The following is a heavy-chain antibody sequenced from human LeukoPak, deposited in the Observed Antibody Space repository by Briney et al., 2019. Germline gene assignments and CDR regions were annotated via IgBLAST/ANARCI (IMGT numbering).Heavy chain of an antibody. CDR1: GGSFSGYY. Sequence: SETLSLTCVVYGGSFSGYYWSWIRQPPGKGLEWIGEINHSGSTNYNPSLKSRVTISVDTSKNQFSLKLSSVTAADTAVYYCARVSTGIIAAGTGDFDYWGQGTLVTVSS. D-gene: IGHD6-13*01. CDR2: INHSGST. V-gene: IGHV4-34*01. CDR3: ARVSTGIIAAGTGDFDY. J-gene: IGHJ4*02.